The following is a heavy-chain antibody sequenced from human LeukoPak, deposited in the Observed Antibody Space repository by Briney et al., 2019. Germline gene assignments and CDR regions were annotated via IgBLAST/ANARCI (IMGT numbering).Heavy chain of an antibody. CDR1: GFTFSSYG. D-gene: IGHD3-10*01. V-gene: IGHV3-23*01. CDR3: AKSAREFQEYFQH. CDR2: ISGSGGST. Sequence: GGTLRLSCAASGFTFSSYGMSWVRQAPGKGLEWVSAISGSGGSTYYADSVKGRFTISRDNSKNTLYLQMNSLRAEDTAVYYCAKSAREFQEYFQHWGQGTLVTVSS. J-gene: IGHJ1*01.